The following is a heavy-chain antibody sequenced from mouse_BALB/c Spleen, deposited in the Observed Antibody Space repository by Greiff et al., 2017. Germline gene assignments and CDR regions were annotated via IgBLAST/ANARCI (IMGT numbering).Heavy chain of an antibody. J-gene: IGHJ2*01. V-gene: IGHV4-1*02. D-gene: IGHD2-4*01. CDR1: GFDFSRYW. Sequence: EVKLLESGGGLVQPGGSLKLSCAASGFDFSRYWMSWVRQAPGKGLEWIGEINPDSSTINYTPSLKDKFIISRDNAKNTLYLQMSKVRSEDTALYYCARRVITTGRGFDYWGQGTTLTVSS. CDR3: ARRVITTGRGFDY. CDR2: INPDSSTI.